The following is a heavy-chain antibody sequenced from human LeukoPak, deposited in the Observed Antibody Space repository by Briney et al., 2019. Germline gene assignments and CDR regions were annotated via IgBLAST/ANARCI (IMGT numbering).Heavy chain of an antibody. V-gene: IGHV1-18*01. CDR1: GYTFTSYG. CDR2: ISAYNGNT. Sequence: ASVKVSCKASGYTFTSYGISWVRQAPGQGLEWMGWISAYNGNTNYAQKLQGRVTMTTDTSTSTAYMELRSLRSDDTAVYYCARDLRFHYYDSSGSSLFDPWGQGTLVTVSS. J-gene: IGHJ5*02. CDR3: ARDLRFHYYDSSGSSLFDP. D-gene: IGHD3-22*01.